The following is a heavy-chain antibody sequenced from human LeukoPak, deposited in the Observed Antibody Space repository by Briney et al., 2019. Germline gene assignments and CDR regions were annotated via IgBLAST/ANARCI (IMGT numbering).Heavy chain of an antibody. CDR3: ARANSGSYFGLDY. D-gene: IGHD1-26*01. V-gene: IGHV4-59*06. CDR1: GGSISSYY. J-gene: IGHJ4*02. Sequence: SETLSLTCTVSGGSISSYYWSWIRQHPGKGLEWIGYIYYSGSTYYNPSLKSRVTISVDTSKNQFSLKLSSVTAADTAVYYCARANSGSYFGLDYWGQGTLVTVSS. CDR2: IYYSGST.